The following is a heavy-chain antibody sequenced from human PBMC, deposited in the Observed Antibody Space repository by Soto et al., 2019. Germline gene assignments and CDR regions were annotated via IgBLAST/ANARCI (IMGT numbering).Heavy chain of an antibody. D-gene: IGHD2-8*02. CDR2: IIPVSGTR. CDR1: GGTFSSYV. V-gene: IGHV1-69*01. J-gene: IGHJ5*02. Sequence: QVHLEQSGAEVKKPGSSVKVSCKFSGGTFSSYVIIWVRQAPGQGLEWLGGIIPVSGTRNYAQKFHGRVTISADAATNTAYMDLSSVRFDDTAVYYCATVDRSVALVGWFDPWGQGTLVTVSS. CDR3: ATVDRSVALVGWFDP.